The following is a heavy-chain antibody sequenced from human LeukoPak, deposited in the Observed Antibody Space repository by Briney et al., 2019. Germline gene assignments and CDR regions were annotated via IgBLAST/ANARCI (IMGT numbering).Heavy chain of an antibody. D-gene: IGHD3-22*01. J-gene: IGHJ6*03. CDR1: GYTFTSYG. V-gene: IGHV1-18*01. Sequence: ASVKVSCKASGYTFTSYGILWVRQAPGQGLEWMGWISAYNGNTKYAQKLQGRVTMTTDTSTSTAYMELRSLRSDDTAVYYCARDSIYDSSGPYYYYYYYMDVWGKGTTVTVSS. CDR3: ARDSIYDSSGPYYYYYYYMDV. CDR2: ISAYNGNT.